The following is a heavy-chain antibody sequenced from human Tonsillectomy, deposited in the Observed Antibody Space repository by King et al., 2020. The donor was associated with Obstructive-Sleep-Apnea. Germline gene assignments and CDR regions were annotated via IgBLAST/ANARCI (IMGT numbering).Heavy chain of an antibody. CDR2: ISYTGST. CDR1: GGSISGYY. J-gene: IGHJ6*02. D-gene: IGHD3-10*01. CDR3: ARVGRPYFYYYGMDV. V-gene: IGHV4-59*01. Sequence: QLQESGPGLVKPSETLSLTCTVSGGSISGYYWSWIRQPPGKGLEWIGYISYTGSTNYNPPLKSRVTISVDTSKNQFSLKLSSVTAADTAVYYCARVGRPYFYYYGMDVWGQGTTVTVSS.